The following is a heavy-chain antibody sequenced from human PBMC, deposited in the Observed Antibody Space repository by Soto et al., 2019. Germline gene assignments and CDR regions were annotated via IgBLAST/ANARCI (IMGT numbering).Heavy chain of an antibody. CDR3: ARNIFNWFDP. V-gene: IGHV3-11*01. D-gene: IGHD3-3*02. CDR1: GFTFNDFF. CDR2: TSNSGNSV. Sequence: GGSLRLSCAASGFTFNDFFMTWIRQAPGRGPEWVASTSNSGNSVYYADSVKGRFTVSRDNAQNTLTLQMTDLRVDDTAVYYCARNIFNWFDPWGQGTLVTVSS. J-gene: IGHJ5*02.